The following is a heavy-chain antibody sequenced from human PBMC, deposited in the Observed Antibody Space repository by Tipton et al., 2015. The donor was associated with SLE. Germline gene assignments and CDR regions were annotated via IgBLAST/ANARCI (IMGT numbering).Heavy chain of an antibody. CDR3: ARAWTTVVNLDY. V-gene: IGHV4-39*07. CDR2: IYHSGST. J-gene: IGHJ4*02. D-gene: IGHD4-23*01. CDR1: GGSISSSSYY. Sequence: TLSLTCTVSGGSISSSSYYWGWIRQPPGKGLEWIGYIYHSGSTYYNPSLKSRVTISVDTSKNQFSLKLSSVTAADTAVYYCARAWTTVVNLDYWGQGTLVTVSS.